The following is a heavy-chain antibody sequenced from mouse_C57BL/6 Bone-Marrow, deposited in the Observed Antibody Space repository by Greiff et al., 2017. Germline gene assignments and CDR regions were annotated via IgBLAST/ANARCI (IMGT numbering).Heavy chain of an antibody. Sequence: VQLKESGAELAKPGASVKLSCKASGYTFTSYWMHWVKQRPGQGLEWIGYINPSSGYTKYNQKFKDKATLTADKSSSTAYMQLSSLTYEDSAVYYCATPLMVRLLDYWGQGTTLTVSS. J-gene: IGHJ2*01. CDR2: INPSSGYT. CDR3: ATPLMVRLLDY. V-gene: IGHV1-7*01. D-gene: IGHD2-3*01. CDR1: GYTFTSYW.